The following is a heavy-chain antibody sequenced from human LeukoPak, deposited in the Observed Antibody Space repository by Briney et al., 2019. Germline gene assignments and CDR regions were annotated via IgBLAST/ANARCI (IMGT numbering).Heavy chain of an antibody. Sequence: GGSLRLSCAASGFTFSSHDMHWVRQAPGKGLEWVSSISSSSSYIYYADSVKGRFTISGNNAKNSLYLQMNSLRAEDTAVYFCAREISYGDYPSGDAFDNWGQGTMVTVSS. CDR3: AREISYGDYPSGDAFDN. D-gene: IGHD4-17*01. CDR2: ISSSSSYI. CDR1: GFTFSSHD. J-gene: IGHJ3*02. V-gene: IGHV3-21*01.